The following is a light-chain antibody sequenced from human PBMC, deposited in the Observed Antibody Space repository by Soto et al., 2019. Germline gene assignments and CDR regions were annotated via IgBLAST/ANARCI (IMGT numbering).Light chain of an antibody. CDR3: QQYYNLPLT. CDR1: QDISNY. V-gene: IGKV1-33*01. CDR2: DAS. Sequence: DIQMTQSPSSLSASVGDRVTITCQASQDISNYLNWYQQKPGKAPKLLIYDASNLEAGVPSRFSGSGSWTDFTFTISSLQPEDISTYYCQQYYNLPLTFGGGTKVDIK. J-gene: IGKJ4*01.